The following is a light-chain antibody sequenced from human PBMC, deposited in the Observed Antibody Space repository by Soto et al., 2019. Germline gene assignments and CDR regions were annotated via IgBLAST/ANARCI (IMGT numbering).Light chain of an antibody. CDR3: QQYGSSPFT. V-gene: IGKV3-20*01. CDR2: GAS. Sequence: DIVLTQSPGTLSLSPGERATLSCRASQSVSSNLAWYQQKPGQAPRLLIYGASSRATGIPDRFSGSGSGTDFTLTIRRLGPEDSAVYYCQQYGSSPFTFGPGTKVDI. J-gene: IGKJ3*01. CDR1: QSVSSN.